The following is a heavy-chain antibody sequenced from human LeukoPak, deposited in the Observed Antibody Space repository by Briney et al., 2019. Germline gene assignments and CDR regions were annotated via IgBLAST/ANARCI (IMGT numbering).Heavy chain of an antibody. V-gene: IGHV1-69*05. J-gene: IGHJ3*02. CDR2: IIPIFGTA. D-gene: IGHD5-18*01. CDR3: ARRHTAMVEDAFDI. CDR1: AGTFSSYA. Sequence: SVKVSCKASAGTFSSYAISWVRQAPGQGLEWMGRIIPIFGTANYAQKFQGRVTITTDESTSTAYMELSSLRSEDTAVYYCARRHTAMVEDAFDIWGQGTMVTVSS.